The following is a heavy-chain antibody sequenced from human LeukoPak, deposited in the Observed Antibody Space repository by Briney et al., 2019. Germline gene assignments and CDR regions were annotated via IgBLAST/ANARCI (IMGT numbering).Heavy chain of an antibody. Sequence: PGGSLRLSCAASGFTFSSYSMNWVRQAPGKGLEWVSYISSSSSTIYYADSVKGRFTISRDNAKNSLYLQMNSLRAEDTAVYYCARDVMVRGVITRLDYWGQGTLVTVSS. CDR3: ARDVMVRGVITRLDY. CDR1: GFTFSSYS. J-gene: IGHJ4*02. CDR2: ISSSSSTI. D-gene: IGHD3-10*01. V-gene: IGHV3-48*04.